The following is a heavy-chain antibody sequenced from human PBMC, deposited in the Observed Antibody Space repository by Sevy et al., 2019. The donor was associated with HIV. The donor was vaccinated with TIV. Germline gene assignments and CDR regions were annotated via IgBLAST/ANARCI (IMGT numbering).Heavy chain of an antibody. CDR3: TRESGYHGFWVLAY. CDR1: GFTFGDYA. V-gene: IGHV3-49*03. D-gene: IGHD5-18*01. CDR2: IRSKAYGGTT. Sequence: GGSLRLSCTASGFTFGDYAMSWFRQAPGKGLEWVGFIRSKAYGGTTEYAACVKGRFTSSRDDSKSIAYLQMNSLKTEDTAVYYCTRESGYHGFWVLAYWGQGTLVTVSS. J-gene: IGHJ4*02.